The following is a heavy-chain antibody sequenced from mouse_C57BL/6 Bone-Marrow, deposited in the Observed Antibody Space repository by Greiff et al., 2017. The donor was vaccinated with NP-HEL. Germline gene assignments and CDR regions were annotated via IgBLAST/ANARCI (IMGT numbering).Heavy chain of an antibody. CDR1: GYTFTSYW. Sequence: QVQLQQPGAELVKPGASVKLSCKASGYTFTSYWMQWVKQRPGQGLEWIGEIDPSDSSTNYNQKFKGKATLTVDTSSSTAYMQLSSLTSEDSAVYYCARPYYYGSSRLAMDYWGQGTAVTVSA. CDR3: ARPYYYGSSRLAMDY. V-gene: IGHV1-50*01. CDR2: IDPSDSST. D-gene: IGHD1-1*01. J-gene: IGHJ4*01.